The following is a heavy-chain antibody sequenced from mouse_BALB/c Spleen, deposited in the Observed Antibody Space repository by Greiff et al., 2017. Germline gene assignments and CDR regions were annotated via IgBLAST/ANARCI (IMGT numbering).Heavy chain of an antibody. V-gene: IGHV3-2*02. D-gene: IGHD2-3*01. CDR3: ARYYDGPGAMDY. CDR1: GYSITSDYA. J-gene: IGHJ4*01. CDR2: ISYSGST. Sequence: DVKLVESGPGLVKPSQSLSLTCTVTGYSITSDYAWNWIRQFPGNKLEWMGYISYSGSTSYNPSLKSRISITRDTSKNQFFLQLNSVTTEDTATYYCARYYDGPGAMDYWGQGTSVTVSS.